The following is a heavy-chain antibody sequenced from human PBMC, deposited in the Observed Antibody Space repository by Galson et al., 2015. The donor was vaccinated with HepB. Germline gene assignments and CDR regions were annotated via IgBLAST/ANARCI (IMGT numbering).Heavy chain of an antibody. V-gene: IGHV4-34*01. CDR2: INYSGRA. CDR1: GGTLSGYF. J-gene: IGHJ4*02. D-gene: IGHD2-21*01. Sequence: ETLSLTCAVHGGTLSGYFWNWIRQPPGKGLEWIGEINYSGRAKYEPSLESRVTISIDTSKDQISLKLSSATAADTAVYYCVRGDITDGAYFFDHWGQGALVTVSS. CDR3: VRGDITDGAYFFDH.